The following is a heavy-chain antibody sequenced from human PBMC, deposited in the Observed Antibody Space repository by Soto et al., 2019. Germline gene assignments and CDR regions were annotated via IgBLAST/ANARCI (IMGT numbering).Heavy chain of an antibody. J-gene: IGHJ4*02. D-gene: IGHD1-26*01. CDR2: LYHSGNT. CDR1: GGSSSSSNW. V-gene: IGHV4-4*02. CDR3: ARDGTDERRLPILPQPRSSDY. Sequence: QVQLQESGPGLVKPSGTLSLTGAVSGGSSSSSNWCSWVRQPPGKVLEWIGELYHSGNTNYTPSLRRRVTISVDKSKNHFSLKLGSVTAAHTAVYYCARDGTDERRLPILPQPRSSDYWGQGTLVTVAS.